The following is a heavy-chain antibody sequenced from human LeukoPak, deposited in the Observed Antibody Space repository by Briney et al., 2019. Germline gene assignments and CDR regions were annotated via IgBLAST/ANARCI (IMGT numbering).Heavy chain of an antibody. CDR1: GFTFSGYW. CDR2: ISSDGSST. J-gene: IGHJ4*02. CDR3: GRGGKVEQLVLAR. D-gene: IGHD6-13*01. V-gene: IGHV3-74*01. Sequence: GGSLRLSCAASGFTFSGYWMHWVRQAPGKGLVWVSRISSDGSSTTYADSVKGRFTTSRDNAKNTLCLQMNSLRAEDTAVYYCGRGGKVEQLVLARWGQGSLVTVSS.